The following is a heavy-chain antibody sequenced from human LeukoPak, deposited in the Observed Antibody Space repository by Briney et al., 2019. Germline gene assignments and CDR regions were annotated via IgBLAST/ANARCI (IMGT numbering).Heavy chain of an antibody. J-gene: IGHJ4*02. Sequence: PGGSLRLSCAASGFTFSNYWMSWVRQAPGKGLEWVANVKHDGSEKFYVDSVKGRFTISRDNAKNLLYLQMNSLRAGDTAVYYCARDLAAADYWGQGTLVAVSS. CDR2: VKHDGSEK. CDR3: ARDLAAADY. CDR1: GFTFSNYW. V-gene: IGHV3-7*01. D-gene: IGHD6-13*01.